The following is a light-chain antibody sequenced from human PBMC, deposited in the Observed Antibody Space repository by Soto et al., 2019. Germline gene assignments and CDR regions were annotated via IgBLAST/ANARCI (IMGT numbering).Light chain of an antibody. Sequence: EVVMTQSPATLSVSHGERATLSCRASQSVSSNLAWYQKKPGQAPRLLIYGASTRATGIPARFSGSGSATEFTLTISSLQSGDFAIYYCQQYNIWPPWTFGQGTKVDIK. CDR1: QSVSSN. J-gene: IGKJ1*01. CDR2: GAS. CDR3: QQYNIWPPWT. V-gene: IGKV3-15*01.